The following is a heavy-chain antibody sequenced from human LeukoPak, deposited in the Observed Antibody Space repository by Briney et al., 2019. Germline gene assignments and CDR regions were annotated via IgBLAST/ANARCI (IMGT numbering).Heavy chain of an antibody. CDR3: ATRNHYYYYMDV. J-gene: IGHJ6*03. V-gene: IGHV1-69-2*01. Sequence: ASVKISCKASGYTFTDYYMHRVQQAPGKGLEWMGRVDPEDGETIYAEKFQGRVTITADTSTDTAYMELSSLRSEDTAVYYCATRNHYYYYMDVWGKGTTVTVSS. CDR2: VDPEDGET. CDR1: GYTFTDYY. D-gene: IGHD1-14*01.